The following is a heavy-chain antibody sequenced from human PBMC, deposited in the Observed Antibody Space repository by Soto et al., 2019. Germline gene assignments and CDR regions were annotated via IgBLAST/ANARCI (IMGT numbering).Heavy chain of an antibody. J-gene: IGHJ6*03. CDR2: IKQDGSEK. Sequence: GGSLRLSCAASGFTFSSYWMSWVRQAPGKGLEWVANIKQDGSEKYYVDSVKGRFTISRDNAKNSLYLQMNSLRAEDTAVYYCARVKVDSSSWYNRYYYYYMVVWGKGTTVTVSS. CDR3: ARVKVDSSSWYNRYYYYYMVV. D-gene: IGHD6-13*01. CDR1: GFTFSSYW. V-gene: IGHV3-7*01.